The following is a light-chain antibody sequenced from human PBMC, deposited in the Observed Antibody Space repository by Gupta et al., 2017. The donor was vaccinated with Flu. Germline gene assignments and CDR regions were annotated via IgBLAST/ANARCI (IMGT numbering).Light chain of an antibody. Sequence: QSGLTQPASVSGSPGKSITISCTGTSSDVGGYNYVSWYQQHPGKAPKVMIYEVSNRPSGVSNRFSGSKSGNTASLTISGLQAEDEADYYCSSYTSTSTVIFGGGTNLTVL. J-gene: IGLJ2*01. CDR3: SSYTSTSTVI. CDR2: EVS. V-gene: IGLV2-14*01. CDR1: SSDVGGYNY.